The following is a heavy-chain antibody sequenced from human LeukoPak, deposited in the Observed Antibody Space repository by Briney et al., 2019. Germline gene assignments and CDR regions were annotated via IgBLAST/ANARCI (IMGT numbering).Heavy chain of an antibody. CDR1: GFTFSSYA. CDR3: AKDGEYSSSWYYFDY. Sequence: GGSLRLSCAASGFTFSSYAMSWVRQAPGKGLEWVSDISGSGGSTSYADSVKGRFTISRDNSKNTLYLRMNSLRADDTAIYYCAKDGEYSSSWYYFDYWGQGTLVTVSS. V-gene: IGHV3-23*01. J-gene: IGHJ4*02. D-gene: IGHD6-13*01. CDR2: ISGSGGST.